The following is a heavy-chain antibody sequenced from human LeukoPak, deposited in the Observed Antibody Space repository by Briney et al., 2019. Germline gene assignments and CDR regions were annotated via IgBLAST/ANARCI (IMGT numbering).Heavy chain of an antibody. CDR3: ARSLGYCSGGSCFPFDY. CDR1: GFTFTGYW. Sequence: PGGSLRLSCAASGFTFTGYWMTWVRQAPGKGLEWVANIKQDGSDKYYVDSVKGRFTVSRDNAKKSLYLQMNSLRAEDTAVYYCARSLGYCSGGSCFPFDYWGQGTLVTVSS. V-gene: IGHV3-7*05. D-gene: IGHD2-15*01. J-gene: IGHJ4*02. CDR2: IKQDGSDK.